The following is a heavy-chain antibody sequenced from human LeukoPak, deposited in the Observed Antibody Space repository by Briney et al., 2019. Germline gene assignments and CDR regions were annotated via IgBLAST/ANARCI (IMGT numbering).Heavy chain of an antibody. V-gene: IGHV3-48*04. J-gene: IGHJ4*02. CDR3: AKVLTSWGYFDF. CDR2: ISSSSSTM. CDR1: GFTFSDNS. Sequence: GGSLRLSCAASGFTFSDNSMNWVRQAPGKGLEWLSYISSSSSTMYYADSVKGRFTISRDNAKNSLYLQMNSLRAEDTAVYYCAKVLTSWGYFDFWGQGTLVTVSS. D-gene: IGHD2-2*01.